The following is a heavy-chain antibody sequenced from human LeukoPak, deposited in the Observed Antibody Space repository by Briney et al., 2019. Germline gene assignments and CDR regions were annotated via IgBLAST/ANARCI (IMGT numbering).Heavy chain of an antibody. CDR2: IYYSGST. V-gene: IGHV4-59*12. J-gene: IGHJ5*02. CDR3: ARDPGYYDSSGYYYPGGWFDP. Sequence: SETLSLTCTVSGGSISSYYWSWIRQPPGKGLEWIGYIYYSGSTNYNPSLKSRVTISVDTSKNQFSLKLSSVTAADTAVYYCARDPGYYDSSGYYYPGGWFDPWGQGTLVTVSS. CDR1: GGSISSYY. D-gene: IGHD3-22*01.